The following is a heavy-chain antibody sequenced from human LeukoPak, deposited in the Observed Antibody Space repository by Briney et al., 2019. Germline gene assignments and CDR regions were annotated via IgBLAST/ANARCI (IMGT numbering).Heavy chain of an antibody. Sequence: SETLSLTCTVSGGSISSHYWTWIRQSPVKGLEWIGDISNSGGTSYNPSLKSRVTISIDTSKNQFSLKLSSVTAADTAVYYCGRDALVGYFSYYYMDAWGKGTTVTVSS. CDR1: GGSISSHY. V-gene: IGHV4-59*11. D-gene: IGHD2-15*01. CDR2: ISNSGGT. CDR3: GRDALVGYFSYYYMDA. J-gene: IGHJ6*03.